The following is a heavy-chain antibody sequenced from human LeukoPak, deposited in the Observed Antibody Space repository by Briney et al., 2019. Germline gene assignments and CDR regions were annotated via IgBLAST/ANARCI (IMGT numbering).Heavy chain of an antibody. V-gene: IGHV3-30*04. J-gene: IGHJ4*02. D-gene: IGHD3-22*01. CDR2: ISYDGSNK. CDR3: ARAPITMIVVVTPLDY. Sequence: PGGSLRLSCAASGFTFSSYAMHWVRQAPGKGLEWVAVISYDGSNKYYADSVKGRFTISRDNSKNTLYLQMNSLRAEDTAVHYCARAPITMIVVVTPLDYWGQGTLVTVSS. CDR1: GFTFSSYA.